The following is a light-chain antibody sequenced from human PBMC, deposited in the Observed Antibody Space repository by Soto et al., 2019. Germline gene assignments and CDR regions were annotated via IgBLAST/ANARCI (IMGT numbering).Light chain of an antibody. CDR2: AAS. CDR1: QGISSW. CDR3: QQRINWPLT. J-gene: IGKJ4*01. V-gene: IGKV1-12*01. Sequence: DIQMTQSPSSVSASVGDRVTITCRASQGISSWLAWYQQKPGKAPNLLIYAASTLQSGVPSRFSGSGSGTDFTLTISSLEPEDFAVYFCQQRINWPLTFGGGTKVEIK.